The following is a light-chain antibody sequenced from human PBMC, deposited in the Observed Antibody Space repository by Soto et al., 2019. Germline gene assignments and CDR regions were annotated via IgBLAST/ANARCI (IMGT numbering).Light chain of an antibody. CDR1: QSVTTY. CDR3: QQYNNWPPVT. J-gene: IGKJ4*01. V-gene: IGKV3-11*01. CDR2: DAS. Sequence: EIVLTQSPATLSLSPGERANISCRASQSVTTYLAWYQQKPGQPPRLLIYDASTRATATPERFSGSGSGTDFTLTITSLQSEDFAVYFCQQYNNWPPVTFGGGTKVDI.